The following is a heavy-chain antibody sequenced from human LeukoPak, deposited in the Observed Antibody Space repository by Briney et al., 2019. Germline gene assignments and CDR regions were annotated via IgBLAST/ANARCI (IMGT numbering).Heavy chain of an antibody. CDR3: AKAPWRTYYYDSSGGDY. CDR2: ISGSGGST. Sequence: PGGSLRLSCAASGFTFSSCAMSWVRQAPGKGLEWVSAISGSGGSTYYADSVKGRFTISRDNSKNTLYLQMNSLRAEDTAVYYCAKAPWRTYYYDSSGGDYWGQGTLVTVSS. CDR1: GFTFSSCA. J-gene: IGHJ4*02. D-gene: IGHD3-22*01. V-gene: IGHV3-23*01.